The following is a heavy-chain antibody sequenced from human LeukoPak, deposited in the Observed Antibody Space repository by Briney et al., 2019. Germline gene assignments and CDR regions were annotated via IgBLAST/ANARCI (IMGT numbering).Heavy chain of an antibody. CDR2: ISAYNGNT. CDR3: ARDRSPPLRFLEWLLKGAPVDY. Sequence: GASVKVSCKASGYTFTSYGISWVRQAPGQGLEWTGWISAYNGNTNYAQKLQGRVTMTTDTSTSTAYMELRSLRSDDTAVYYCARDRSPPLRFLEWLLKGAPVDYWGQGTLVTVSS. CDR1: GYTFTSYG. V-gene: IGHV1-18*01. D-gene: IGHD3-3*01. J-gene: IGHJ4*02.